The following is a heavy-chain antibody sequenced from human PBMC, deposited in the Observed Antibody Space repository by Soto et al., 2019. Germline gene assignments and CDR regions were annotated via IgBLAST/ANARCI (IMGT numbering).Heavy chain of an antibody. CDR2: IIPIFGTA. V-gene: IGHV1-69*13. Sequence: SVKVSCKASGGTFSSYAISWVRQAPGQGLEWLGGIIPIFGTANYAQKFQGRVTITADESTSTAYMELSSLRSEDTAVYYCAREAPGIAAAGTFDPWGQGTLVTVSS. CDR3: AREAPGIAAAGTFDP. D-gene: IGHD6-13*01. J-gene: IGHJ5*02. CDR1: GGTFSSYA.